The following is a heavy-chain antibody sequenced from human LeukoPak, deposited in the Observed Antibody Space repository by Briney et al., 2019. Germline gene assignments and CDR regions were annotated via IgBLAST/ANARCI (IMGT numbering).Heavy chain of an antibody. CDR1: GFSFSNYG. J-gene: IGHJ4*02. CDR3: ASDGGDAD. D-gene: IGHD2-21*02. Sequence: PGGSLRLSCVASGFSFSNYGTHWVRQAPGKGLEWVTFMQYDGSVEFYADSVKGRFTISRDNSKNTVYLQMTSLRTEDTAVYFCASDGGDADWGRGTLVTVSS. V-gene: IGHV3-30*02. CDR2: MQYDGSVE.